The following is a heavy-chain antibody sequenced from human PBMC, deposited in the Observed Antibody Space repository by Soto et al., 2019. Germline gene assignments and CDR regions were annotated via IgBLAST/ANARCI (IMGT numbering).Heavy chain of an antibody. CDR1: GYTFTGYY. J-gene: IGHJ3*02. V-gene: IGHV1-2*02. CDR3: ARQNTYYYDSSGPFVSAFDI. Sequence: ASVKVSCKASGYTFTGYYMHWVRQAPGQGLEWMGWINPNSGGTNYAQKFQGRVTMTRDTSISTAYMELSRLRSDDTAVYYCARQNTYYYDSSGPFVSAFDIWGQGTMVTVSS. D-gene: IGHD3-22*01. CDR2: INPNSGGT.